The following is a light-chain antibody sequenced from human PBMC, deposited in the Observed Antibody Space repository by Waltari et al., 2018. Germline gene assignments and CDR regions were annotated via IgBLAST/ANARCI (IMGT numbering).Light chain of an antibody. V-gene: IGLV4-69*01. J-gene: IGLJ3*02. Sequence: QLVLTQSPSASASLGASVKLPCPLSSGHSTNVVAWLQQQPEKGPRFLMKVNSDGSHTQGDEIPDRFSGASSGAERYLTISSLQSEDEADYYCQTGGHGTWVFGGGTTLTVL. CDR1: SGHSTNV. CDR3: QTGGHGTWV. CDR2: VNSDGSH.